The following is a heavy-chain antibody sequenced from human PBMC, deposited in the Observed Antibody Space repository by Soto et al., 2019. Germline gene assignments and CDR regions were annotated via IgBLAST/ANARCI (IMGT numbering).Heavy chain of an antibody. CDR3: APMGV. V-gene: IGHV3-23*01. CDR1: GFTFSSYA. Sequence: LRLSCAASGFTFSSYAMSWVRQAPGKGLGWVSAISGSDNTTYYADSVKGRFTISRDNSKNTLYLQMSSLRADDTAVYYCAPMGVWGQGTTVTVSS. CDR2: ISGSDNTT. J-gene: IGHJ6*02.